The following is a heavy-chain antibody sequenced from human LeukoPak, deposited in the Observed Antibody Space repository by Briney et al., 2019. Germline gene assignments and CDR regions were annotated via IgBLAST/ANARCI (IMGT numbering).Heavy chain of an antibody. CDR3: ARHVAMVRGVPYYFDY. D-gene: IGHD3-10*01. V-gene: IGHV5-51*01. CDR2: IYPGDSDT. CDR1: GYSFSSYW. J-gene: IGHJ4*02. Sequence: GESLKISCKGSGYSFSSYWIAWVRQMPGKGLQWMGIIYPGDSDTRYSPSFQGQVTISVDKSISTAYLQWSSLKASDTAMYYCARHVAMVRGVPYYFDYWGQGTLVAVSS.